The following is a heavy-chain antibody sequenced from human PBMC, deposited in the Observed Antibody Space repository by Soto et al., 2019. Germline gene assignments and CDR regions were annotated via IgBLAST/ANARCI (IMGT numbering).Heavy chain of an antibody. CDR2: ISYDGSNK. CDR1: GFTFSSYA. D-gene: IGHD3-22*01. J-gene: IGHJ4*02. CDR3: ARDIWRSSGYYPRVLVDY. V-gene: IGHV3-30-3*01. Sequence: PGGSLRLSCAASGFTFSSYAMHWVRQAPGKGLEWVAVISYDGSNKYYADSVKGRFTISRDNSKNTLYLQMNSLRAEDTAAYYCARDIWRSSGYYPRVLVDYWGQGTLVTVSS.